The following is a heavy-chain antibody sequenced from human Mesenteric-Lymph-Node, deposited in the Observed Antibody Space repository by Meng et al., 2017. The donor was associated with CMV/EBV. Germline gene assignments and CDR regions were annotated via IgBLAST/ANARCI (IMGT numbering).Heavy chain of an antibody. Sequence: GLDFSEHYRRWIRKAAGKGMERVSYMSRRGSTIYYADSAKGRFTMPRDKGKNEMYLQKSSVREEDTAVYYCAREKRAARSDYWGQGTLVTVSS. J-gene: IGHJ4*02. CDR2: MSRRGSTI. CDR1: GLDFSEHY. D-gene: IGHD6-6*01. V-gene: IGHV3-11*01. CDR3: AREKRAARSDY.